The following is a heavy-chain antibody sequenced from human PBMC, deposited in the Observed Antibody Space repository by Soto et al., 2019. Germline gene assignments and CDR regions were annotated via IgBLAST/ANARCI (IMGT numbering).Heavy chain of an antibody. CDR1: GFSFSTYA. D-gene: IGHD6-19*01. CDR2: ISGSGGST. Sequence: PGGSLRLSCAASGFSFSTYALSWVRQAPGKGLGWVSVISGSGGSTDYAGSVKGRFTISRDNSKNALYLQMNSLRAEDTALYYCAKVGGSGWFDAFDIWGQGTMVTVSS. CDR3: AKVGGSGWFDAFDI. V-gene: IGHV3-23*01. J-gene: IGHJ3*02.